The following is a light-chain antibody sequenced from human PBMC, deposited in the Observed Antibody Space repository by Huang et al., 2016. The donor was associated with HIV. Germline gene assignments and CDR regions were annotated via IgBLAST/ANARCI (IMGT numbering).Light chain of an antibody. V-gene: IGKV1-39*01. Sequence: DIQMTQSPSSLSASVGDRVTITCRASRSISSYLNWYQQKPGKAPKLLIYAASSLQSGVPSRFSGSGSGTDFTLTVSNLQPEDFAAYYCQQSYSTPLTFGRGTKVEIK. CDR3: QQSYSTPLT. CDR1: RSISSY. J-gene: IGKJ4*01. CDR2: AAS.